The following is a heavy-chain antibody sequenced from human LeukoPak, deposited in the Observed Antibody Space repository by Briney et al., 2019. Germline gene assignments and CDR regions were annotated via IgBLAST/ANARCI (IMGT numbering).Heavy chain of an antibody. CDR2: INPNSGGT. Sequence: ASVKVSCKASGYTFTGYYMHWVRQAPGQGLEWMGWINPNSGGTNYAQKFQGRVTMTRDTSISTAYMELSRLRSDDTAVYYCARDPPHNWNYLPYYMDVWGKGTTVTVSS. CDR3: ARDPPHNWNYLPYYMDV. D-gene: IGHD1-7*01. J-gene: IGHJ6*03. V-gene: IGHV1-2*02. CDR1: GYTFTGYY.